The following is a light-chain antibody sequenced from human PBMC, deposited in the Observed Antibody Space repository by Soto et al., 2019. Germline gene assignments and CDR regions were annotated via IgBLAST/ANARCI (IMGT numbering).Light chain of an antibody. Sequence: QSVLTQPPSVSGAPGQRVTISCPGSSSNIGAGYDVHWYQHLPGTAPKLLIYGNSNRPSGVPDRFSGSQSGTSASLAITGLQAEDEAEYYCQSYDSSLSGSVFGGGTKLTVL. CDR3: QSYDSSLSGSV. V-gene: IGLV1-40*01. CDR1: SSNIGAGYD. CDR2: GNS. J-gene: IGLJ2*01.